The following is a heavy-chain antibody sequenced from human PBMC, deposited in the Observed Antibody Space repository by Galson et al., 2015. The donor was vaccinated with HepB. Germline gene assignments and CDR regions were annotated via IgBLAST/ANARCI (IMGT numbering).Heavy chain of an antibody. J-gene: IGHJ5*02. CDR2: INTGNDNT. D-gene: IGHD6-13*01. CDR1: GYTFTTYA. CDR3: ARDSFGLRVAAAGEKFHP. V-gene: IGHV1-3*04. Sequence: SVKVYCKASGYTFTTYALHWVRQAPGQRLEWMGWINTGNDNTRYSQNFQGRVTITSDTSASTAYMELSSLKSEDTAVYYCARDSFGLRVAAAGEKFHPWGQGTLVTVSS.